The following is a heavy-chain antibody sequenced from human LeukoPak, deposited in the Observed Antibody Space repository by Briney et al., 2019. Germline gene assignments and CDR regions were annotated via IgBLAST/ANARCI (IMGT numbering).Heavy chain of an antibody. V-gene: IGHV4-59*08. CDR1: GGSISSYY. Sequence: SETLSLTCTVSGGSISSYYWSWIRQPPGKGLEWIGYIYYSGSTNYNPSLKSRVTISVDTSKNQFSLKPSSVTAADTAVYYCARHHRSGWFDYWGQGTLVTVSS. CDR2: IYYSGST. D-gene: IGHD6-19*01. CDR3: ARHHRSGWFDY. J-gene: IGHJ4*02.